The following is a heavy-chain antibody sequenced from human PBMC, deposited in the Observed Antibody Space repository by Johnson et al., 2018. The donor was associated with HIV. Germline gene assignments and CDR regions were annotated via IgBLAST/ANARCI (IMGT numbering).Heavy chain of an antibody. V-gene: IGHV3-15*05. D-gene: IGHD6-13*01. Sequence: VQLVESGGGLVQPGGSLRLSCAASGFTFSSYWMSWVRQASGKGLEWVGRIKSKTDGGTTDYAAPVKGKFSISRDDSKNTLYLQMNSLKTEDTAVYYCSTGFSSWAFDIWGQGTMVTVSS. CDR1: GFTFSSYW. CDR3: STGFSSWAFDI. J-gene: IGHJ3*02. CDR2: IKSKTDGGTT.